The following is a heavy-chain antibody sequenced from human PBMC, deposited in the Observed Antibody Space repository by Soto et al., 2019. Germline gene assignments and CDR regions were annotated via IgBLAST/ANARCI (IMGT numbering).Heavy chain of an antibody. CDR2: IYSGGST. D-gene: IGHD4-17*01. J-gene: IGHJ3*02. CDR3: ARSLFYGDYGHAFDI. Sequence: EVQLVESGGGLVQPGGSLRLSCAASGFTVSSNYMSWVRQAPGKGLEWVSGIYSGGSTYYADSVKGRFTISRHNSKNTLYLQMNSLRAEDTAVYYCARSLFYGDYGHAFDIWGQGTMVTVSS. V-gene: IGHV3-53*04. CDR1: GFTVSSNY.